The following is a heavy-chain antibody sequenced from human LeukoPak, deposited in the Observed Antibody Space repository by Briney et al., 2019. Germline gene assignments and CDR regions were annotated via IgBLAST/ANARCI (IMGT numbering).Heavy chain of an antibody. Sequence: GASVKVSCKASGGTFSSYAISWVRQAPGQGLEWMGGIIPIFGTTNYAQKFQDRVTITADKSTSTAYMELSSLRSEDTAVYYCARDHDSRDPPHFGYWGQGTLVTVSS. V-gene: IGHV1-69*06. CDR3: ARDHDSRDPPHFGY. J-gene: IGHJ4*02. CDR2: IIPIFGTT. D-gene: IGHD3-16*01. CDR1: GGTFSSYA.